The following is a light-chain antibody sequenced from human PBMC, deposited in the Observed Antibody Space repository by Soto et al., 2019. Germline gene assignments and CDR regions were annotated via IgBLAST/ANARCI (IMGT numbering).Light chain of an antibody. J-gene: IGKJ4*01. CDR1: QSVAYTY. V-gene: IGKV3D-20*02. CDR2: GAS. CDR3: QQANSFPLT. Sequence: EIVLTQSPATLSLSPGDRATLSCRASQSVAYTYLAWFQQKPGQAPRLLIYGASTGATGIPTRFSGSGSGTDFTLTISRLEPEDFATYYCQQANSFPLTFGGGTKVDIK.